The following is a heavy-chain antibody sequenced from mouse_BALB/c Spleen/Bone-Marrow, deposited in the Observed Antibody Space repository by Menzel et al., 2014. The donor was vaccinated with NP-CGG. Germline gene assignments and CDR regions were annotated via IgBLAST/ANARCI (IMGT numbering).Heavy chain of an antibody. V-gene: IGHV1-9*01. CDR2: ILPGSARN. Sequence: VQLQQSGAELMKPGASVKISCKATGYTFSGYWLEWVTQRPGHGLEWIGEILPGSARNKYNEEFKGKVTFISDTSSNRAGWRLSRLACGDSAGYCGARRQGKGWGFDVWGGRSTVRVSS. D-gene: IGHD1-3*01. J-gene: IGHJ1*01. CDR1: GYTFSGYW. CDR3: ARRQGKGWGFDV.